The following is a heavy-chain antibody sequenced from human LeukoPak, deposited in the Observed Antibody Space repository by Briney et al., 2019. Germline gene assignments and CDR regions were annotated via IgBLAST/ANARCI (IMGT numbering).Heavy chain of an antibody. CDR1: GFTFSSYG. CDR3: AKGSFIVLGNRYYMDV. V-gene: IGHV3-23*01. CDR2: ISGSGGST. D-gene: IGHD1-14*01. J-gene: IGHJ6*03. Sequence: GGSLRLSCAASGFTFSSYGMSWVRQAPGKGLQWVSAISGSGGSTYYADSVKGRFTISRDNSKNTLYLQMNSLRAEDTAVYYCAKGSFIVLGNRYYMDVWGKGTTVTISS.